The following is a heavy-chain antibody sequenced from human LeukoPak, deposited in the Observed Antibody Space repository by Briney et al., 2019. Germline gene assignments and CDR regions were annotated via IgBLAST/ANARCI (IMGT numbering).Heavy chain of an antibody. CDR3: AKGDYCSGGSCYSENWFDP. J-gene: IGHJ5*02. CDR1: GGTFSSYA. CDR2: IIPIFGTA. D-gene: IGHD2-15*01. Sequence: SVKVSCKASGGTFSSYAISWVRQAPGQGLEWMGGIIPIFGTANYAQKFQGRVTITADESTSTAYMELSSLRSEDTAVYYCAKGDYCSGGSCYSENWFDPWGQGTVVTVSS. V-gene: IGHV1-69*13.